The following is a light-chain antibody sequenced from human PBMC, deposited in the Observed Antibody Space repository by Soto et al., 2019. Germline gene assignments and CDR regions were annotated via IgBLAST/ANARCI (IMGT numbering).Light chain of an antibody. V-gene: IGKV3-20*01. Sequence: EIVLTQSPGTLSLSPGDRATLSCRASQSVPSNYVAWYQQKSGQAPRPLMFGASIRAAGVPDRFSGSGSGTDFTLTISRLEPEDFAVYHCKQYGSSTTFGQGTKVDIK. CDR2: GAS. CDR3: KQYGSSTT. J-gene: IGKJ1*01. CDR1: QSVPSNY.